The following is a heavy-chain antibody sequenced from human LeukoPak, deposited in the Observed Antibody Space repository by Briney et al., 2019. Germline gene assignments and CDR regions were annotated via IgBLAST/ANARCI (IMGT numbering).Heavy chain of an antibody. Sequence: ASVKVSCKASGYTFTNYGITWVRQAPGQGLEWMGWISGYNGKTNYAQKVQGRLTMTTDASTSIAYMELRSLRSDDTAVYYCARGALAGEFDYWGQGTLVTVSS. V-gene: IGHV1-18*01. CDR1: GYTFTNYG. CDR2: ISGYNGKT. D-gene: IGHD2-21*01. CDR3: ARGALAGEFDY. J-gene: IGHJ4*02.